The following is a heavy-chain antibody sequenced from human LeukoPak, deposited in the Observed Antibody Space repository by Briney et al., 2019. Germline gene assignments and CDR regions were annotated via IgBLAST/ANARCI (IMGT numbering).Heavy chain of an antibody. D-gene: IGHD3-22*01. V-gene: IGHV1-69*05. CDR2: ITPVLGTS. CDR3: EGEFSYDSSGFYYLN. CDR1: GGTFSSYA. J-gene: IGHJ4*02. Sequence: SVKVSCKASGGTFSSYAISWVRQAPGQGLEWMGGITPVLGTSNYAQKFQGRVTITNDESTRTAYMELSSLRSEDTAVYYCEGEFSYDSSGFYYLNWGQGTLVTVSS.